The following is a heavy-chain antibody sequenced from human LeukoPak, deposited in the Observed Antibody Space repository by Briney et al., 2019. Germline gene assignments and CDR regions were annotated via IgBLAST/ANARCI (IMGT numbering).Heavy chain of an antibody. CDR1: GGSMRTYY. J-gene: IGHJ4*02. D-gene: IGHD4-23*01. V-gene: IGHV3-23*01. CDR2: MSGSSVST. Sequence: ETLSLTCTASGGSMRTYYWSWIRQPPGKGLEWVSVMSGSSVSTYYGDSVKGRFTISRDNSKNTLYLQMNSLRAEDTAVYYCAKVSTTVAKPRFDYWGQGTLVTVSS. CDR3: AKVSTTVAKPRFDY.